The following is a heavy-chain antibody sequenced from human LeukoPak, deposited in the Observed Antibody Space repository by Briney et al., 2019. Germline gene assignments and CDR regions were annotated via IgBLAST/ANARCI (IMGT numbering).Heavy chain of an antibody. Sequence: GGSLRLSCAASGFTFSSYSMNWVRQAPGKGLEWVSSISSSSSYIYYADSVKGRFTISRDNAKSSLYLQMNSLRAEDTAVYYCARDYYDSSGPVRGGSPFDYWGQGTLVTVSS. D-gene: IGHD3-22*01. CDR2: ISSSSSYI. J-gene: IGHJ4*02. CDR3: ARDYYDSSGPVRGGSPFDY. CDR1: GFTFSSYS. V-gene: IGHV3-21*01.